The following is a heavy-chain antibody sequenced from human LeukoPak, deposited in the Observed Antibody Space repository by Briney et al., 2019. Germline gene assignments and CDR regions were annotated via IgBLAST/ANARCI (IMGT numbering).Heavy chain of an antibody. CDR2: IYYSGST. J-gene: IGHJ4*02. D-gene: IGHD2-15*01. V-gene: IGHV4-59*01. CDR1: GGSISSYY. CDR3: ARDRASAGGFDY. Sequence: SETLSLTCTVSGGSISSYYWSWIRQPPGKGLEWIGYIYYSGSTNYNPSLKSRVTISVDTSKNQFSLKLSSVTAADTALYYCARDRASAGGFDYWGQGTLVTVSS.